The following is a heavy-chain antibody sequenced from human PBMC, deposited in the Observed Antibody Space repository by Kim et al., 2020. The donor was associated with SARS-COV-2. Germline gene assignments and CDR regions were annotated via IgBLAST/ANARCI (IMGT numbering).Heavy chain of an antibody. Sequence: YAQKFQGGVTITADKSTSTAYMELSSLRSEDTAVYYCASWGYSSGRGFDYWGQGTLVTVSS. V-gene: IGHV1-69*02. D-gene: IGHD6-19*01. J-gene: IGHJ4*02. CDR3: ASWGYSSGRGFDY.